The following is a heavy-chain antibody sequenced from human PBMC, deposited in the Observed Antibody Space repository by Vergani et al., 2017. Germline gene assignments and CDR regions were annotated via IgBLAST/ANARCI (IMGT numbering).Heavy chain of an antibody. CDR3: ASRAWLRFPYYDY. Sequence: QVQLVESGGGVVQPGRSLRLSCAASGFTFSSYGMHWVRQAPGKGLEWVAVISYDGSNKYYADSVKGRFTISRDNSKNTLYLQMNSLRAEDTAVYYCASRAWLRFPYYDYWGQGTLVTVSS. CDR1: GFTFSSYG. CDR2: ISYDGSNK. J-gene: IGHJ4*02. D-gene: IGHD5-12*01. V-gene: IGHV3-30*03.